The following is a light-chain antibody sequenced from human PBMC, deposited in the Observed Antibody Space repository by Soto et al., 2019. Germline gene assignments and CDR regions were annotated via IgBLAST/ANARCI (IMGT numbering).Light chain of an antibody. CDR1: QSVSSSY. CDR2: GAS. V-gene: IGKV3-20*01. CDR3: QQHGISRPLT. J-gene: IGKJ4*01. Sequence: EIVLTQSPGTLSLSPGERATLSGRASQSVSSSYLAWYQQKPGQAPRLPIYGASSRATGIPPRFSGSGSGTDFTLTISSLQPEDFAVYYCQQHGISRPLTFGGGTKVDI.